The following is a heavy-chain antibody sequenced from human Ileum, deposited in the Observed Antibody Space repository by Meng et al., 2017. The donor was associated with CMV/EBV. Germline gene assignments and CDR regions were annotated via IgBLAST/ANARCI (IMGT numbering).Heavy chain of an antibody. Sequence: GGSLRLSCAASGFTFSNYNMNWVRQAPGKGLEWVSSINWNGISVAYAESVKGRFTISRDNAKNSLYLQMHSLRAEDTAFYYCAKDRYYDSSGYYSLDYWGQGTLVTVSS. D-gene: IGHD3-22*01. CDR3: AKDRYYDSSGYYSLDY. CDR2: INWNGISV. V-gene: IGHV3-9*01. J-gene: IGHJ4*02. CDR1: GFTFSNYN.